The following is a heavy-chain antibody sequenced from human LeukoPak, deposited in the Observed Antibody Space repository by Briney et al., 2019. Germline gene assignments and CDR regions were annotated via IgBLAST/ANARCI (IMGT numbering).Heavy chain of an antibody. J-gene: IGHJ4*02. CDR2: INHSGST. Sequence: SETLSLTCAVYGGSFSGYYWSWIRQPPGKGLEWIGEINHSGSTNYNPSLKSRVTISVDTSKNQFSLKLSSVTAADTAVYYCASEVYGSSGYYFGYWGQGTLVTVSS. CDR1: GGSFSGYY. V-gene: IGHV4-34*01. CDR3: ASEVYGSSGYYFGY. D-gene: IGHD3-22*01.